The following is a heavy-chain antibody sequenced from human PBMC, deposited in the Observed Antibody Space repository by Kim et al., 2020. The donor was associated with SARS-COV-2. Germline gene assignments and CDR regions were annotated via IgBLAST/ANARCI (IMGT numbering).Heavy chain of an antibody. D-gene: IGHD2-15*01. CDR2: IYYSGST. Sequence: SETLSLTCTVSGGSISSYYWSWIRQPPGKGLEWIGYIYYSGSTNYNPSLKSRVTISVDTSKNQFSLKLSSVTAADTAVYYCARDKGGNWFDPWGQGTLVTVSS. CDR3: ARDKGGNWFDP. CDR1: GGSISSYY. V-gene: IGHV4-59*01. J-gene: IGHJ5*02.